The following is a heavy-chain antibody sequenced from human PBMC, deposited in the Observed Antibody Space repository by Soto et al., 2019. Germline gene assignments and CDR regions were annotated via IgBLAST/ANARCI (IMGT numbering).Heavy chain of an antibody. CDR3: ATTYYYDSSGYYGLDY. Sequence: PGGSLRLSCAASGFTFTSFAVSWVRQAPGKGLEWVSAISGSGGATYYADSVKGRFTISRDNSKSTLYLQMNSLRAEDTAVYYCATTYYYDSSGYYGLDYWGQGTLVTVSS. CDR2: ISGSGGAT. J-gene: IGHJ4*02. CDR1: GFTFTSFA. D-gene: IGHD3-22*01. V-gene: IGHV3-23*01.